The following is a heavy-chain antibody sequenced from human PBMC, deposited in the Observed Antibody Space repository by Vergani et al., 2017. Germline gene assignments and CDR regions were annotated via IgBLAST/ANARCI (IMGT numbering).Heavy chain of an antibody. CDR1: GFTFSSYA. D-gene: IGHD2-2*01. CDR2: ISGSGGST. J-gene: IGHJ6*03. Sequence: EVQLVESGGGLVKPGGSLRLSCAASGFTFSSYAMSWVRKAPGKGLEWVSAISGSGGSTYYADSVKGRFTISRDNSKNTLYLQMNSLRAEDTAVYYCAKVGCSSTSCYGGYYYYYMDVWGKGTTVTVSS. CDR3: AKVGCSSTSCYGGYYYYYMDV. V-gene: IGHV3-23*04.